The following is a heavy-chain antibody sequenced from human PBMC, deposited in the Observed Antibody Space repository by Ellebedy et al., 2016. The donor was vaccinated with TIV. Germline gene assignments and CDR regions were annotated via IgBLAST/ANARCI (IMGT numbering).Heavy chain of an antibody. Sequence: PGGSLRLSCAASGFTFSSYAMSWVRQAPGKGLEWVSTISGSGDSIYYADSVKGRFTISRDNSKNTLFLQMDSLRAEDTAVYYCAKRPLTMIVLAEYYFDYWGQGTLVTVSS. J-gene: IGHJ4*02. CDR3: AKRPLTMIVLAEYYFDY. CDR1: GFTFSSYA. D-gene: IGHD3-22*01. CDR2: ISGSGDSI. V-gene: IGHV3-23*01.